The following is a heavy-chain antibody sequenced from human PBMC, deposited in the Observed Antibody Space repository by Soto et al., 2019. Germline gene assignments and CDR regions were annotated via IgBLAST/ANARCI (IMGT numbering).Heavy chain of an antibody. V-gene: IGHV3-30*18. Sequence: QVQLVESGGGVVQPGRSLRLSCAASGFTFSTYGMHWVRQAPGKGLEWVAVISYDGSNKYYADSVKGRFTISRDNSKNTLYLQRRSLRAEDTAVYYCANRGVGLTGRVYYYYGMDVWGHGTTVSVSS. CDR1: GFTFSTYG. J-gene: IGHJ6*02. CDR2: ISYDGSNK. D-gene: IGHD1-20*01. CDR3: ANRGVGLTGRVYYYYGMDV.